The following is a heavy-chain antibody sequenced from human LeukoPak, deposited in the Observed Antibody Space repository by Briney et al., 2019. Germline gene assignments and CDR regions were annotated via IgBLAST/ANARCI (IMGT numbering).Heavy chain of an antibody. D-gene: IGHD3-9*01. CDR1: GFTVSSNY. J-gene: IGHJ4*02. CDR3: AREDILTGFDY. CDR2: IYSGGST. V-gene: IGHV3-53*01. Sequence: PGGSLRPSCAASGFTVSSNYMSWVRQAPGKGLEWVSVIYSGGSTYYVDSVKGRFTISRDNSKNTLHLQMNSLRAEDTAVYYCAREDILTGFDYWGQGTLVTVSS.